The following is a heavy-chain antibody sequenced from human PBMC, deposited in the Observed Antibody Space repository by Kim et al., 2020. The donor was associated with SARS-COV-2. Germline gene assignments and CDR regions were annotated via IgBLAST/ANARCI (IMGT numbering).Heavy chain of an antibody. Sequence: SETLSLTCTVSGGSITSDGYYWSWIRHHPGKGLEWIGHIYWSGSAYYNPSLKSRTTISVDTSKSQFSLKMNSVTAADTAVYSCARMRGSGKYFFDSWGQGTLAT. V-gene: IGHV4-31*03. D-gene: IGHD3-10*01. J-gene: IGHJ4*02. CDR3: ARMRGSGKYFFDS. CDR1: GGSITSDGYY. CDR2: IYWSGSA.